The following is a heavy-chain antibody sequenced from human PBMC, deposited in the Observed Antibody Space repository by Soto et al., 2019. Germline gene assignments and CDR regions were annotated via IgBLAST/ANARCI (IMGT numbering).Heavy chain of an antibody. CDR3: ARGTVYEGNNWFDP. V-gene: IGHV4-61*01. J-gene: IGHJ5*02. D-gene: IGHD2-8*01. Sequence: QVQLQESGPGLVKPSETLSLTCTVSGGSVSSGSYYGSWIRQPPGKGLEWIGYIYYSGSTNYNPSLKSRVTISVDTSKNQFAMKLSSVTAADTAVYYCARGTVYEGNNWFDPWGQGTLVTVSS. CDR1: GGSVSSGSYY. CDR2: IYYSGST.